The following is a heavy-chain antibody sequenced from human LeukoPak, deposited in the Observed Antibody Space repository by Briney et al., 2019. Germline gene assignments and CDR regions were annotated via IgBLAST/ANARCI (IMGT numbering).Heavy chain of an antibody. D-gene: IGHD4-23*01. CDR2: IYYSGGT. CDR3: ARATTVVNGDY. J-gene: IGHJ4*02. Sequence: SETLSLTCTVSGGSISSYYWSWIRQPPGKGLEWIGYIYYSGGTNYNPSLKSRVTISVDTSKNQFSLKLSSVTAADTAVYYCARATTVVNGDYWGQGTLVTVSS. CDR1: GGSISSYY. V-gene: IGHV4-59*12.